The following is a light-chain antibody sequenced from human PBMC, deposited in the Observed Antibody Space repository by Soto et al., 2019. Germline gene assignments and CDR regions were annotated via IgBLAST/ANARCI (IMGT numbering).Light chain of an antibody. V-gene: IGKV1-5*01. CDR2: DAS. CDR3: QQYNSYSRT. J-gene: IGKJ1*01. Sequence: DIQMTQYPSTLSASVGDSVIITCRASQSISSWLAWYQQKPGKAPKLLIYDASSLEIGVPSRFSGSGSGTEYTLTISCLQPDDFATNNCQQYNSYSRTFGQVTKVDIK. CDR1: QSISSW.